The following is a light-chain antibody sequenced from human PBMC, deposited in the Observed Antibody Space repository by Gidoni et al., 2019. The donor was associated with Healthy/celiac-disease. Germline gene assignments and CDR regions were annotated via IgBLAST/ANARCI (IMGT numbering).Light chain of an antibody. J-gene: IGKJ1*01. CDR3: QQYNSYPWT. V-gene: IGKV1-5*03. CDR1: QSISSW. CDR2: KAS. Sequence: DFQMTQSPSTLPASVGDRVTITCRASQSISSWLAWYQQNPGKAPKLLIYKASSLGSGVPSRFSGSGSGTEYTLTISSLQPDDFATYYCQQYNSYPWTFXQXTKVEIK.